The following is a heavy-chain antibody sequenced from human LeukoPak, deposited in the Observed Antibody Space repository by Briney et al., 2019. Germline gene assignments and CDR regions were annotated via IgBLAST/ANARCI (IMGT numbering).Heavy chain of an antibody. CDR2: IYYSGNT. J-gene: IGHJ4*02. CDR3: ARHGPIVGATNFDY. Sequence: SETLSLTCTVSASSISSRGYYWGWLRQPPGRGLEWIGSIYYSGNTYSNPSLKSRVTISVDTSKNQFSLRLSSVAAADTAVYYCARHGPIVGATNFDYWGQGTLVTVSS. V-gene: IGHV4-39*01. CDR1: ASSISSRGYY. D-gene: IGHD1-26*01.